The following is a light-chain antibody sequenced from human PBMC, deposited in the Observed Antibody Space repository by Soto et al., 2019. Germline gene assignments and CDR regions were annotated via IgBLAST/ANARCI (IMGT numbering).Light chain of an antibody. V-gene: IGKV1-5*03. J-gene: IGKJ1*01. CDR3: QHYNSYSEA. CDR2: KAS. Sequence: DIKIIQSPSTLSGSVGARVTITCRASQTISSWLAWYQQKPGKAPKLLIYKASTLKSGVPSRFSGSGSGTEFTLTISSLQPDDFATYYCQHYNSYSEAFGQGTKVDIK. CDR1: QTISSW.